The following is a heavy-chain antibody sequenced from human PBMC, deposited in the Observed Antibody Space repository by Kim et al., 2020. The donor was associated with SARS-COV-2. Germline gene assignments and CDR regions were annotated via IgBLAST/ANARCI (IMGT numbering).Heavy chain of an antibody. Sequence: GGSLRLSCAASGFTFSSYAMSWVRQAPGKGLEWVSAISGSGGSTYYADSVKGRFTISRDNSKNTLYLQMNSLRAEDTAVYYCARNGVRITMVRGVRQEKNGMDVWGQGTTVTVSS. CDR2: ISGSGGST. CDR1: GFTFSSYA. D-gene: IGHD3-10*01. V-gene: IGHV3-23*01. J-gene: IGHJ6*02. CDR3: ARNGVRITMVRGVRQEKNGMDV.